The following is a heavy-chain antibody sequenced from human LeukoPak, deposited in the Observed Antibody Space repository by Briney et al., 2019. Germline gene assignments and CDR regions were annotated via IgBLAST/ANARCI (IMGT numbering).Heavy chain of an antibody. CDR1: GFTFSSYAM. CDR2: IYQSGST. V-gene: IGHV4-4*02. D-gene: IGHD6-19*01. CDR3: ARNTGWSIAI. Sequence: GSLRLSCAASGFTFSSYAMSWVRQAPGKGLEWIGKIYQSGSTNYNPSLKSRLTISVDKSENQFSLKLNSVTAADTAVYYCARNTGWSIAIWGQGTLVTVSP. J-gene: IGHJ3*02.